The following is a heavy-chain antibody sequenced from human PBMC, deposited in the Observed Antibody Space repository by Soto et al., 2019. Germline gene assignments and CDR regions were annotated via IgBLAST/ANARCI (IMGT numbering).Heavy chain of an antibody. Sequence: GGSLRLSCAASGFTFSSYGMHWVRQAPGKGLEWVAVISYDGSNKYYADSVKGRFTISRDNSKNTLYLQMNSLRAEDTAVYYCAKGVTGTTDAVYWGQGTLVTVSS. D-gene: IGHD1-1*01. J-gene: IGHJ4*02. CDR2: ISYDGSNK. CDR3: AKGVTGTTDAVY. CDR1: GFTFSSYG. V-gene: IGHV3-30*18.